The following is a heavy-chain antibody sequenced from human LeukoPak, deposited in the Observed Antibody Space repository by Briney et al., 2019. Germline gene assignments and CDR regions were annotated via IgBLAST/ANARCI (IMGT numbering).Heavy chain of an antibody. CDR3: AREVAATFYSDC. CDR1: VYTFTAYY. D-gene: IGHD2-15*01. J-gene: IGHJ4*02. V-gene: IGHV1-2*02. CDR2: INPNNGGT. Sequence: GASVKLSCKASVYTFTAYYMHWVRQAPGLRFEWMGWINPNNGGTNYAQKFQGRVTLTRDTSINTAYMELSRLKSDDSALYFCAREVAATFYSDCWGQGTLVTVSS.